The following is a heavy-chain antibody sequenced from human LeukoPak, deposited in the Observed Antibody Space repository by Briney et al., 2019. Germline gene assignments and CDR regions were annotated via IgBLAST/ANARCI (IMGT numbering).Heavy chain of an antibody. J-gene: IGHJ4*02. CDR2: ISGSGGST. CDR3: AKDSGSYCSSTSCFLFDY. Sequence: GGSLRLSCAASGFTFSSYAMSWVRQAPGKGLEWVSAISGSGGSTYYADSVKGRLTISRDNSKNTLYLQMNSLRAEDTAVYYCAKDSGSYCSSTSCFLFDYWGQGTLVTVSS. V-gene: IGHV3-23*01. CDR1: GFTFSSYA. D-gene: IGHD2-2*01.